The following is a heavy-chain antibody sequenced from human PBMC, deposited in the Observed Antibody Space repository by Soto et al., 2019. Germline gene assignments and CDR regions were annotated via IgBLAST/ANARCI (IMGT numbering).Heavy chain of an antibody. CDR1: GDGVSSNSAA. CDR2: TYYRSKWYN. V-gene: IGHV6-1*01. D-gene: IGHD3-10*01. CDR3: ASAGVIPTIRGIYCFDY. J-gene: IGHJ4*02. Sequence: SQTLSLTCAISGDGVSSNSAAWNWIRQSPSGCLEWMGRTYYRSKWYNDSAVSVKSRISINPDTSNNQLSLQLKSVTPEDTAVYYCASAGVIPTIRGIYCFDYWGQGSLVTVSS.